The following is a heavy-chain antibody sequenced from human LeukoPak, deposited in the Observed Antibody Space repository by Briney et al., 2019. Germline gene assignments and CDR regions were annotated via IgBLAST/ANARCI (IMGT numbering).Heavy chain of an antibody. CDR3: ARDGGSSWARIGAFDI. D-gene: IGHD6-13*01. V-gene: IGHV4-38-2*02. J-gene: IGHJ3*02. Sequence: SETLSLTCTVSGYSISSGYEWGWIRQPPGKRLEWLGSISQSGSTYDNQSLKSRVTMSVDTARNQFSLKLTPVTAADTAVYYCARDGGSSWARIGAFDIWGQGTMVTVSS. CDR2: ISQSGST. CDR1: GYSISSGYE.